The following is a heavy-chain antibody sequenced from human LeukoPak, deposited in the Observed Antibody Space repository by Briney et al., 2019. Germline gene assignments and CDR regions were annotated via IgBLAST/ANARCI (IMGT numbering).Heavy chain of an antibody. D-gene: IGHD6-6*01. J-gene: IGHJ6*04. CDR2: MNPNSGNT. Sequence: DSVKVSCKASGYTFTSYDINWVRQATGQGLEWMGWMNPNSGNTGYAQKFQGRATMTRNTSISTACMELSSLRSEDTAVYYCARATFSSSSPLDVWGKGTTVTVSS. V-gene: IGHV1-8*01. CDR3: ARATFSSSSPLDV. CDR1: GYTFTSYD.